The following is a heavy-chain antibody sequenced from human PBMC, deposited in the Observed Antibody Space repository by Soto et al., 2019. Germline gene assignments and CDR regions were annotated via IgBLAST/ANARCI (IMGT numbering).Heavy chain of an antibody. J-gene: IGHJ4*02. V-gene: IGHV4-31*03. CDR2: VYSSGSA. CDR3: ARAEAAQVDY. CDR1: GGSISSGPYY. Sequence: SETLSLTCTVSGGSISSGPYYWSWIRQHPGKGLEWIGYVYSSGSAYYSPSLKSRVTISVDTSRNQFSLKLSSVTAADTAVYYCARAEAAQVDYWGQGTLVTVSS. D-gene: IGHD6-6*01.